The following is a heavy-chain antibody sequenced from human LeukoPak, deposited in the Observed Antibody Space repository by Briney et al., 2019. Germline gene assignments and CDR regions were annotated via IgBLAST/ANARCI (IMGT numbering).Heavy chain of an antibody. Sequence: SETLSLTCTVSGGSISTYYWSWIRQPPGKGLEWFGYISYSGSTNYNPSLKSRVTISVDTSKNQFSLKLSSVTAADTAVYYCARSTDLRGELLFDYWGQGTLVTVSS. CDR3: ARSTDLRGELLFDY. V-gene: IGHV4-59*01. D-gene: IGHD1-26*01. J-gene: IGHJ4*02. CDR2: ISYSGST. CDR1: GGSISTYY.